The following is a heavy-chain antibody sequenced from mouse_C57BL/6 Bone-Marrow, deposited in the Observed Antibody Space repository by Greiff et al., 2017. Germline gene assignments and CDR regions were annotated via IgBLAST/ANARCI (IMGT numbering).Heavy chain of an antibody. CDR2: IYIGNGYT. CDR1: GYTFTSYG. J-gene: IGHJ1*03. CDR3: ARDYYGRSSDWYFDV. V-gene: IGHV1-58*01. D-gene: IGHD1-1*01. Sequence: EVKLQESGAELVRPGSSVKMSCKTSGYTFTSYGINWVKQRPGQGLEWIGYIYIGNGYTEYNEKFKGKATLTSDTYSSTAYMQLSSLTSEDSAIYCCARDYYGRSSDWYFDVWGTGTTVTVSS.